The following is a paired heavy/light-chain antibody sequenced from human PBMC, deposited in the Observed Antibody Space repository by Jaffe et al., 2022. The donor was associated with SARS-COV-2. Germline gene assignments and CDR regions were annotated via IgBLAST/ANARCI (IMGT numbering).Light chain of an antibody. J-gene: IGLJ2*01. CDR2: LNSDGSH. V-gene: IGLV4-69*01. Sequence: QLVLTQSPSASASLGASVKLTCTLSSGHSSYAIAWHQQQPEKGPRYLMKLNSDGSHFKGDRIPDRFSGSSSGSERYLTISSLQSDDEADYYCQTWGTGTVVFGGGTKLTVL. CDR1: SGHSSYA. CDR3: QTWGTGTVV.
Heavy chain of an antibody. CDR3: AKVRGSDYSNYFDS. V-gene: IGHV3-23*01. J-gene: IGHJ4*02. CDR1: GFTFRSYA. Sequence: EVQLLESGGGLVQPGGSLRLSCAASGFTFRSYAMTWVRQAPGKGLEWVSGMSDSGSSTYYTDSVKGRFTISRDNSKNTLFLQINSLRAEDTAVYYCAKVRGSDYSNYFDSWGQGTLVTVSS. CDR2: MSDSGSST. D-gene: IGHD4-4*01.